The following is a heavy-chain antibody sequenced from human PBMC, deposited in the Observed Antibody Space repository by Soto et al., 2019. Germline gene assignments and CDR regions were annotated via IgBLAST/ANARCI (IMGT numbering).Heavy chain of an antibody. Sequence: GDSLKISCKGSGYRFTSYWIRWVGKMSGKGLEWMGRIDPSDSYTNYSPSFQGHVTISADKSISTAYLQWSSLKASDTAMYYCASSPRGYCSSTSCRELGNYYGMDVWRQGT. CDR1: GYRFTSYW. CDR2: IDPSDSYT. V-gene: IGHV5-10-1*01. D-gene: IGHD2-2*01. CDR3: ASSPRGYCSSTSCRELGNYYGMDV. J-gene: IGHJ6*02.